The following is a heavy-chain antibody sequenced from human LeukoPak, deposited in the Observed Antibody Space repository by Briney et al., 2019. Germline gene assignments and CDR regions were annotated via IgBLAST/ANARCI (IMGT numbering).Heavy chain of an antibody. CDR3: ARASIVVVTHNWFDP. J-gene: IGHJ5*02. CDR2: IRSSSSYI. Sequence: GGSLRLSCAASGFTFSSYSMNWVRQAPGKGLEWVSSIRSSSSYIYYADSVKGRFTISRDNAKNSLYLQMNSLRAEDTAVYYCARASIVVVTHNWFDPWGQGTLVTVSS. V-gene: IGHV3-21*04. D-gene: IGHD3-22*01. CDR1: GFTFSSYS.